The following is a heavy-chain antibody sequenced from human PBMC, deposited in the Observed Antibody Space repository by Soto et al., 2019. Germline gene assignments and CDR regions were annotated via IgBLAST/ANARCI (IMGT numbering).Heavy chain of an antibody. J-gene: IGHJ4*02. D-gene: IGHD1-26*01. V-gene: IGHV3-21*01. CDR2: ISSNTYYI. Sequence: EVQLVESGGGLVKPGGSLRLSCAASGFAFSSFSMNWVRQAPGKGLEWVSSISSNTYYIYYADSVKGRFTISRDNAKDSLYLHMNSLRADDTAVYYCARGYSGTYYGSFDNWGQGTLVTVSS. CDR1: GFAFSSFS. CDR3: ARGYSGTYYGSFDN.